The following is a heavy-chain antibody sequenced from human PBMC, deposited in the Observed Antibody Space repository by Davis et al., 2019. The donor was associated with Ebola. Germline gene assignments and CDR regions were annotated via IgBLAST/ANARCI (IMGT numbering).Heavy chain of an antibody. CDR1: GFTFSSYW. CDR3: AREHIVVVTATLTWYYGMDV. J-gene: IGHJ6*02. V-gene: IGHV3-7*03. D-gene: IGHD2-21*02. Sequence: PGGSLRLSCAASGFTFSSYWMSWVRQAPGKGLEWVANIKQDGSEKYYVDSVKGRFTISRDNAKNSLYLQMNSLRAEDTAVYYCAREHIVVVTATLTWYYGMDVWGQGTTVTVSS. CDR2: IKQDGSEK.